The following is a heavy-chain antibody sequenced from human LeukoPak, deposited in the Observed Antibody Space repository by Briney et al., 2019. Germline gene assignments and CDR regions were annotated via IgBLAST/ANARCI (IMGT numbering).Heavy chain of an antibody. CDR3: ARESPLGHYFDY. CDR1: GGSISSGSYY. CDR2: IYTSGST. V-gene: IGHV4-61*02. Sequence: SQTLSLTCTVSGGSISSGSYYWSWIRQPAGKGLEWIGRIYTSGSTNYNPPPKSRVTISVDTAKNQSSLKLSSVTAADTAVYYCARESPLGHYFDYWGQGTLVTVSS. D-gene: IGHD3-16*01. J-gene: IGHJ4*02.